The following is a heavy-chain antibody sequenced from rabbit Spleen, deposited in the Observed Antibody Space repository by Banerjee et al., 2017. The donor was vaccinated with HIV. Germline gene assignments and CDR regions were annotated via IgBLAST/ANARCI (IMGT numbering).Heavy chain of an antibody. CDR2: IYGGDDDA. D-gene: IGHD1-1*01. Sequence: QEQLVESGGGLVRPGASLTLTCKASGFSFSRSHWLYWVRQAPGNGLEWIGTIYGGDDDADYASWAKGRFTSSKASSTTVTLQMTSLTVADTATYFCARDLVGVIGWNFNLWGPGTLVTVS. J-gene: IGHJ4*01. CDR3: ARDLVGVIGWNFNL. CDR1: GFSFSRSHW. V-gene: IGHV1S45*01.